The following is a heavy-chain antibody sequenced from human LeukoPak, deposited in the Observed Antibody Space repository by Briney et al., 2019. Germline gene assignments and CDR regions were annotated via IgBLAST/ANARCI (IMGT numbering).Heavy chain of an antibody. CDR3: ARGRLFGAGTMQIWFDP. D-gene: IGHD3-10*02. J-gene: IGHJ5*02. CDR1: GGSFSGYY. Sequence: SETLSLTCAVYGGSFSGYYWSRIRQPPGKGLEWIGEINHSGSTNYNPSLKSRVTISVDTSKNQFSLKLSSVTAADTAVYYCARGRLFGAGTMQIWFDPWGQGTLVTVSS. V-gene: IGHV4-34*01. CDR2: INHSGST.